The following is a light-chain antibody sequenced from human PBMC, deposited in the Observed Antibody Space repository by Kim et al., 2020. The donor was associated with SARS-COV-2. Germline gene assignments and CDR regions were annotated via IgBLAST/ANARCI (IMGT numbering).Light chain of an antibody. CDR1: SSDIGAYNF. CDR2: DVS. J-gene: IGLJ2*01. CDR3: GSYTSSATQI. Sequence: GPSVTISCTRTSSDIGAYNFVSWYQQHPGKAPKLMIYDVSTRPSGVSNRFSGSKSATTASLTISGLQAEDEADYYCGSYTSSATQIFGGGTQLTVL. V-gene: IGLV2-14*03.